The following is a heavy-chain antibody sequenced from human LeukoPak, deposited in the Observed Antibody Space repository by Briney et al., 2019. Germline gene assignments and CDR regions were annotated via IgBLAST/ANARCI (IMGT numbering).Heavy chain of an antibody. Sequence: GGSLRLSCGASGFTVSSNYMSWVRQAPGKGREWVSVIYSGGSTYYADSVKGRFTISRDNSKNTLYLQMNSLRAEDTAVYYCAGTAAGTRWFDSWGQGTLVTVFS. CDR1: GFTVSSNY. CDR3: AGTAAGTRWFDS. V-gene: IGHV3-66*01. D-gene: IGHD6-13*01. CDR2: IYSGGST. J-gene: IGHJ5*01.